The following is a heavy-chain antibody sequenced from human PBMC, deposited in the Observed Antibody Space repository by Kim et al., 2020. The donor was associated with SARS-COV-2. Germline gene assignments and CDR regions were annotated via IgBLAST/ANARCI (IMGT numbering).Heavy chain of an antibody. V-gene: IGHV3-23*01. Sequence: GGSLRLSCAASGFTFSSYAMSWVRQAPGKGLEWVSGISGSGGSTYDADSVKGRFTISRDYSKTTLYLQMNSLRAEDTAVYYCAKATKWESAGYYFYMDVWGKGTTVTVSS. J-gene: IGHJ6*03. CDR3: AKATKWESAGYYFYMDV. CDR2: ISGSGGST. CDR1: GFTFSSYA. D-gene: IGHD1-26*01.